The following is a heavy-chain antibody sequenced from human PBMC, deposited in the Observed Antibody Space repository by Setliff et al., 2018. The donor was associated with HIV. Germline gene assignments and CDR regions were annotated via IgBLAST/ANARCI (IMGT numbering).Heavy chain of an antibody. V-gene: IGHV4-31*03. D-gene: IGHD2-15*01. CDR3: ARSVFYGVAATHFDF. J-gene: IGHJ4*02. Sequence: SETLSLTCTVSGDSISSGDHYWSWIRRHPGKGLEWIGYIYHTGRTYFNESLKSRVTISVDTSKNQFSLKLNSVTAADTAVYYCARSVFYGVAATHFDFWGQGTLVTVSS. CDR1: GDSISSGDHY. CDR2: IYHTGRT.